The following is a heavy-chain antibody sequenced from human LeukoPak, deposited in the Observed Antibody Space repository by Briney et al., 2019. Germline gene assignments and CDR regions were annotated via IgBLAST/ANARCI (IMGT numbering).Heavy chain of an antibody. Sequence: SETLSLTCTVSGGSISSYYWSWIRQPPGKGLEWIGYIYYSGSSNYNPSLKSRVTISVDTSKNQFSLKLSSVTAADTAMYYCARVPLAAAGGFDYWGQGTLVTVSA. J-gene: IGHJ4*02. CDR1: GGSISSYY. CDR3: ARVPLAAAGGFDY. D-gene: IGHD6-13*01. V-gene: IGHV4-59*01. CDR2: IYYSGSS.